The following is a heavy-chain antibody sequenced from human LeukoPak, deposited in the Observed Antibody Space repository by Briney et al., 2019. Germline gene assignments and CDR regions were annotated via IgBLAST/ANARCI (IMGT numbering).Heavy chain of an antibody. J-gene: IGHJ6*02. D-gene: IGHD3-16*01. CDR2: ISSSSSTI. CDR1: GFTFSSYS. V-gene: IGHV3-48*01. Sequence: GWSLRLSCAAPGFTFSSYSMNWVRQAPGKGLEWVSYISSSSSTIYYADSVKGRFTISRDNAKNSLYLQMNSLRAEDTAVYYCARGEVTSDVWGQGTTVTVSS. CDR3: ARGEVTSDV.